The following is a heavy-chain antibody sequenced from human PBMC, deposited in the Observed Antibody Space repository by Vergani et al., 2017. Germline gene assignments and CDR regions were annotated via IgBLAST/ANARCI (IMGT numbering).Heavy chain of an antibody. CDR1: GFTFSSYA. D-gene: IGHD3-16*01. CDR2: ISSNGGST. V-gene: IGHV3-64*01. Sequence: EVQLVESGGGLVQPGGSLRLSCAASGFTFSSYAMHWVRQAPGKGLEYVSAISSNGGSTYYANSVKGRFTISRDNSKNTLYLQMGSLRAEDTAVYYCAKDSIGVITFGGVNRGSFDIWGQGTMVTVSS. CDR3: AKDSIGVITFGGVNRGSFDI. J-gene: IGHJ3*02.